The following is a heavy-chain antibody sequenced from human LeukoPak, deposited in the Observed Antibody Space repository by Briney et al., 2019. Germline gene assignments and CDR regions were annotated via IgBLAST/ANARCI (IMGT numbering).Heavy chain of an antibody. V-gene: IGHV4-34*01. CDR1: GGSFSGYY. CDR3: ARARCSSTSCYTRYYGMDV. Sequence: PSETLSLTCAVYGGSFSGYYWSWIRQPPGKGLEWIGEINHSGSTNYNPSLKSRVTISVDTSKNQFSLKLSSVTAADTAVYHCARARCSSTSCYTRYYGMDVWGQGTTVTVSS. CDR2: INHSGST. D-gene: IGHD2-2*02. J-gene: IGHJ6*02.